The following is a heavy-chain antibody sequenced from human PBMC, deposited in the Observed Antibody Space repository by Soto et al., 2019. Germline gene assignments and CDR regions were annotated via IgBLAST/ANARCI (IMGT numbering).Heavy chain of an antibody. V-gene: IGHV3-23*01. J-gene: IGHJ4*02. CDR1: GFTFSSYA. Sequence: GGSLRLSCAASGFTFSSYAMSWVRQAPGKGLEWVSAISGSGGSTYYADSVKGRFTISRDNSKNTLYLQMNSLRAEDTAVYYCAKSADIVVVVDATRPLYYFDYWGQGTLVTVSS. CDR2: ISGSGGST. CDR3: AKSADIVVVVDATRPLYYFDY. D-gene: IGHD2-15*01.